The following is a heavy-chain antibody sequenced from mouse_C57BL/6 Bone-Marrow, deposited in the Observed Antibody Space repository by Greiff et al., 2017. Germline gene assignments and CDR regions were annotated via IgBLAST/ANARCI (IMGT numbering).Heavy chain of an antibody. CDR2: IYPGSGST. D-gene: IGHD1-1*01. J-gene: IGHJ4*01. CDR1: GYTFTSYW. CDR3: ARGGITTVVEAMDY. Sequence: QVQLKQPGAELVKPGASVKMSCKASGYTFTSYWLTWVKQRPGQGLEWIGDIYPGSGSTNYNEKFKSKATLTVDTSTSTAYMQLSSLTSEDSAVYYYARGGITTVVEAMDYWGQGTSVTVSS. V-gene: IGHV1-55*01.